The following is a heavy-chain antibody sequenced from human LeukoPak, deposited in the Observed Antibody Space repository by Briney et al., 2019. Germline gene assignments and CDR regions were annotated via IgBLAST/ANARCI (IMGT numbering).Heavy chain of an antibody. V-gene: IGHV3-30*18. CDR3: AKDLVGAVGAADY. CDR1: GFTFSSYG. J-gene: IGHJ4*02. D-gene: IGHD1-26*01. CDR2: ISYDGSNK. Sequence: GRSLRLSCAASGFTFSSYGMHWVRQAPGKGLEWVAVISYDGSNKYYADSVKGRFTISRDNSKNTLYLQMNSLRAEDTAVYYCAKDLVGAVGAADYWGQGTLVTVSS.